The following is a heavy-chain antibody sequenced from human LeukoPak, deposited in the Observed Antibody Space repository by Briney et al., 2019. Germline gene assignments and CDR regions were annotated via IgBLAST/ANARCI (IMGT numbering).Heavy chain of an antibody. CDR3: ARLRVVVAATPKYFDY. Sequence: PGGSLRLSCAASGFTFSDYYMSWIRQAPGKGLEWISYISSSTSTIYYADSVKGRFSISRDNAKDSLYLQMNSLRAEDTAAYYCARLRVVVAATPKYFDYWGQGTLVTVSS. CDR1: GFTFSDYY. V-gene: IGHV3-11*04. CDR2: ISSSTSTI. D-gene: IGHD2-15*01. J-gene: IGHJ4*02.